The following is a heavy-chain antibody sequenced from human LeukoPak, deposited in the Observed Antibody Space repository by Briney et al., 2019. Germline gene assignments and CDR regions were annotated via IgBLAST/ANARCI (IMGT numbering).Heavy chain of an antibody. V-gene: IGHV1-46*01. Sequence: GASVKVSCKASGYTFTSYYMHWVRQAPGQGLEWMGIINPSGGSTSYAQKFQGRVTITRDTSASTAYMELSSLRSEDTAVYYCARCGYVWGSYRPYYFDYWGQGTLVTVSS. CDR3: ARCGYVWGSYRPYYFDY. D-gene: IGHD3-16*02. CDR2: INPSGGST. J-gene: IGHJ4*02. CDR1: GYTFTSYY.